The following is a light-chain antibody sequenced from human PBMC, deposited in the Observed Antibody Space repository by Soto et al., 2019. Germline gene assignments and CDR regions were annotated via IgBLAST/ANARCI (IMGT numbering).Light chain of an antibody. V-gene: IGKV1-12*01. CDR2: AAS. CDR3: QQAISFPIT. J-gene: IGKJ5*01. CDR1: ENIKNW. Sequence: DVQMTQSRSTLAASVGDIVTITCLASENIKNWLAWYQQTPGKAPKLLIYAASSLQTGVPSRFSGSGSGTDFTLTISSLQPEDFGTYYCQQAISFPITFGQGTRLEIK.